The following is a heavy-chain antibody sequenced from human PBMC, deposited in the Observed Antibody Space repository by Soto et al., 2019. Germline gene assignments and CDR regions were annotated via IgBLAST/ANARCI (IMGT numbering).Heavy chain of an antibody. J-gene: IGHJ4*02. CDR2: ISYDGSNK. V-gene: IGHV3-30*18. D-gene: IGHD5-18*01. CDR3: AKKSGYSYGSDDDY. CDR1: GFTFSSYG. Sequence: QVQLVESGGGVVQPGRSLRLSCAASGFTFSSYGMHWVRQAPGKGLEWVAVISYDGSNKYYADSVKGRFTISRDNSKNKLYLQMNSLRDEDTAVYYCAKKSGYSYGSDDDYWGQGTLVTVSS.